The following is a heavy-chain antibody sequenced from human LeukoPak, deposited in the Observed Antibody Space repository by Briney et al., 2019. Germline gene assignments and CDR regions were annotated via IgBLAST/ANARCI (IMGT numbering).Heavy chain of an antibody. CDR1: GFTLSSYS. J-gene: IGHJ3*02. Sequence: PGGSLRLSCAACGFTLSSYSMKWVRQARGKWLEWVSSISSSSSYIHSADSVRGRFTISRDDAKNSLFLQMNSLRAEDTAVYYCERDEWEDAFDIWGQGTMVTVFS. D-gene: IGHD1-26*01. CDR2: ISSSSSYI. V-gene: IGHV3-21*01. CDR3: ERDEWEDAFDI.